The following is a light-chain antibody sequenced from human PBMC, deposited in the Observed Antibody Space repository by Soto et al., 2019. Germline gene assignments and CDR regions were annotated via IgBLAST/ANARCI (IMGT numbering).Light chain of an antibody. Sequence: QSALTQPPSASGTPGQRVTISCSGGNSNIGTNTVNWYQQLPGTAPKLLIHSNNQRPSGVPDRFSGSKSGTSASLAISGLQSDDEADYYCAAWDDNLNGLVFGGGTQLTVL. J-gene: IGLJ7*01. CDR2: SNN. CDR3: AAWDDNLNGLV. CDR1: NSNIGTNT. V-gene: IGLV1-44*01.